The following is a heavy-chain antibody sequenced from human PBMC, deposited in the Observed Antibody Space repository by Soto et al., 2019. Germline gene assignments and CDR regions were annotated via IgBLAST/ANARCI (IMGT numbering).Heavy chain of an antibody. Sequence: QITLKESGPTLVKPTQTLTLTCTFSGFSLSTSGVGVGWIRQPPGKALEGLALIYWADDKRYSPSLKSRLTSTKDTSKNPVVLTMTNMDPVDTATYYCAHSRISRGWYVGTLAFDYWGQGTLVTVSS. J-gene: IGHJ4*02. D-gene: IGHD6-19*01. CDR1: GFSLSTSGVG. CDR2: IYWADDK. CDR3: AHSRISRGWYVGTLAFDY. V-gene: IGHV2-5*02.